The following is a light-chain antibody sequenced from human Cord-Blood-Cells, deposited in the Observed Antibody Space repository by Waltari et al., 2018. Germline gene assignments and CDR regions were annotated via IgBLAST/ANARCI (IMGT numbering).Light chain of an antibody. J-gene: IGKJ2*01. CDR1: QDISNY. V-gene: IGKV1-33*01. CDR2: DAS. Sequence: DIQMTQYPSSLSASVGDQGTTTCQASQDISNYLHWYQQKPRKAPKLLIYDASNLETGVPSRFSGSGSGTDFTFTISSLQPEDIATYYCQQYDNLPYTFGQGTKLEIK. CDR3: QQYDNLPYT.